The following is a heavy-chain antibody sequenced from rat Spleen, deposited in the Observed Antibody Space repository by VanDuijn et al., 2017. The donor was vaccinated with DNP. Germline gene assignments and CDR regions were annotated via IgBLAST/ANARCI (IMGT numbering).Heavy chain of an antibody. CDR2: MRFEGDNT. CDR1: GFTFSDYY. V-gene: IGHV5-20*01. CDR3: ATHSRGGGYAMDA. J-gene: IGHJ4*01. D-gene: IGHD1-11*01. Sequence: EVQLVESGGGLVQPGRSLKLSCAASGFTFSDYYMAWVRQAPTKGLEWVAYMRFEGDNTYHGDSVKGRFTISRDNAKSILYLQMDSLRSGGTATCYWATHSRGGGYAMDAWGQGTSVTVSS.